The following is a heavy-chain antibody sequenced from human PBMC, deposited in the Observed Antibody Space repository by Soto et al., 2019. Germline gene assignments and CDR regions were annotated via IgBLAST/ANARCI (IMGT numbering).Heavy chain of an antibody. D-gene: IGHD3-22*01. Sequence: GSLRLSCAASGFTFSSYSMNWVRQAPGKGLEWVSSISSSSSYIYYADSVKGRFTISRDNAKNSLYLQMNSLRAEDTAVYYCARDHGDSSGYYGYYYYYGMDVWGQGTTVTVSS. CDR3: ARDHGDSSGYYGYYYYYGMDV. J-gene: IGHJ6*02. CDR1: GFTFSSYS. CDR2: ISSSSSYI. V-gene: IGHV3-21*01.